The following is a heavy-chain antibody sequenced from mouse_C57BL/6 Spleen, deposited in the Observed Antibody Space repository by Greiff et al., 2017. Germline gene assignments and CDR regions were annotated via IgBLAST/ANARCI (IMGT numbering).Heavy chain of an antibody. V-gene: IGHV1-4*01. CDR3: ARSGYGSSWYCDV. J-gene: IGHJ1*03. Sequence: VQLQQSGAELARPGASVKMSCKASGYTFTSYTMHWVKQRPGQGLEWIGYINPSSGYTKYNQKFKDKATLTADKSSSTAYMQLSSLTSEDSAVYYCARSGYGSSWYCDVWGTGTTVTVSS. D-gene: IGHD1-1*01. CDR2: INPSSGYT. CDR1: GYTFTSYT.